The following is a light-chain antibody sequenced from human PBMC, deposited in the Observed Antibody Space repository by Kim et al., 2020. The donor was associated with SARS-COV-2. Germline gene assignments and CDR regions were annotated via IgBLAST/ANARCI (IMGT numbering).Light chain of an antibody. CDR1: TSNVENNY. CDR3: GAWDSSLSSYV. J-gene: IGLJ1*01. Sequence: GQRVTISCSGSTSNVENNYVSWYQQLPGTAPKLLIYDNGKRPSGIPDRFSGSKSGTSATLGITGLQTGDEADYYCGAWDSSLSSYVFGTGTKVTVL. CDR2: DNG. V-gene: IGLV1-51*01.